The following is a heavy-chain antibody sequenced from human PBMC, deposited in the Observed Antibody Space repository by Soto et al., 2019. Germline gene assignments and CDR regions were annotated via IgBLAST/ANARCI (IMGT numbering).Heavy chain of an antibody. J-gene: IGHJ4*01. CDR2: IYTSGST. V-gene: IGHV4-4*07. CDR3: ASNVEGGWNRYFNY. CDR1: GGSSDGFY. D-gene: IGHD6-19*01. Sequence: SETPSATSSVSGGSSDGFYWRCIRQPALKILEWIGRIYTSGSTNYTPSLKSRVTMSVDTSKNQFSLELSSVTAADTDVYYCASNVEGGWNRYFNYCGQGTLVA.